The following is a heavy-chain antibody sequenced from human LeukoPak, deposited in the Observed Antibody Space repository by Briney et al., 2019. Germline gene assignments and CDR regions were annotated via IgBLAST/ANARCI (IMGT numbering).Heavy chain of an antibody. D-gene: IGHD3-10*01. Sequence: GGSLRLSCAASGFIFNSYWMSWVRQAPGKRLEWVGNIKHDGSERYYVDSVKGRFTISRDNAKNSLYLQMNSLRAEDTAVYYCARFGVACFDYWGQGTLVTVSS. CDR2: IKHDGSER. J-gene: IGHJ4*02. V-gene: IGHV3-7*01. CDR1: GFIFNSYW. CDR3: ARFGVACFDY.